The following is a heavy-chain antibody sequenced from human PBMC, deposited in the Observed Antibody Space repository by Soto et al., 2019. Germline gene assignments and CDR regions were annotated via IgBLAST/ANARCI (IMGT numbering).Heavy chain of an antibody. J-gene: IGHJ4*02. CDR2: IYYSGST. D-gene: IGHD3-10*01. CDR3: ARMYYRERYFDY. Sequence: PSETLSLTCTVSGGSISSGGYYWSWIRQHPGKGLEWIGYIYYSGSTNYNPSLKSRVTISVDTSKNQFSLKLSSVTAADTAVYYCARMYYRERYFDYWGQGTLVTVSS. CDR1: GGSISSGGYY. V-gene: IGHV4-61*08.